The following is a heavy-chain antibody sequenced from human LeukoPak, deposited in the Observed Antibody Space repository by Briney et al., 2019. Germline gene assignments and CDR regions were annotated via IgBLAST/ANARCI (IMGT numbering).Heavy chain of an antibody. CDR1: GFTFSSFS. J-gene: IGHJ6*02. CDR2: ISSSGNYM. D-gene: IGHD6-6*01. Sequence: GGSLRLSCAASGFTFSSFSMTWVRQAPGKGLEWVSSISSSGNYMYYADSVKGRFTISRDNAKNSLYLQMNSLRAEDTAVYYCARAGIIAAGEYYYYYGMDVWGQGTTVTVSS. V-gene: IGHV3-21*01. CDR3: ARAGIIAAGEYYYYYGMDV.